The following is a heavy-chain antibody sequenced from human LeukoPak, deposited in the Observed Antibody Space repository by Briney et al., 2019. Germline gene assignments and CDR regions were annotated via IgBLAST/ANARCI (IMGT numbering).Heavy chain of an antibody. CDR2: ISSSSSYI. CDR1: GFTFSSYS. V-gene: IGHV3-21*01. D-gene: IGHD3-3*01. Sequence: PGGSLRLSCAASGFTFSSYSMNWVRQAPGKGLEWVPSISSSSSYIYYADSVKGRFTISRDNAKNSLYLQMNSLRAEDTAVYYCARASLRFLEWLTPLYYYYYMDVWGKGTTVTVSS. J-gene: IGHJ6*03. CDR3: ARASLRFLEWLTPLYYYYYMDV.